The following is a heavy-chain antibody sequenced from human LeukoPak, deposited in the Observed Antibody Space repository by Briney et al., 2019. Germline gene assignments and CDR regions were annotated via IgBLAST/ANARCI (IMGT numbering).Heavy chain of an antibody. CDR1: GXPFSSYA. CDR2: ISDSGGST. J-gene: IGHJ6*02. CDR3: VRGYSFGPYGMDV. D-gene: IGHD2-15*01. V-gene: IGHV3-64D*09. Sequence: PGGSLRLSCSASGXPFSSYAMHWVRQAPGKGLEYVSAISDSGGSTYYADSVKGRFTISRDNSKSTLYLQMSSLRAEDTAVYFCVRGYSFGPYGMDVWGQGTTVTVSS.